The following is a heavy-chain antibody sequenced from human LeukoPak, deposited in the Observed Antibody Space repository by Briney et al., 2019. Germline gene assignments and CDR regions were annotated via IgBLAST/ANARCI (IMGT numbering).Heavy chain of an antibody. Sequence: ASVKVSCKVSGYTLTELSMHWVRQAPGKGLEWMGGFDPEDGETIYAQKFQGRVTMTEDTSTDTAYMELSSLRSEDTAVYYCATRGVGATKVYYYHMDVWGKGTTVTVSS. D-gene: IGHD1-26*01. CDR3: ATRGVGATKVYYYHMDV. V-gene: IGHV1-24*01. J-gene: IGHJ6*03. CDR2: FDPEDGET. CDR1: GYTLTELS.